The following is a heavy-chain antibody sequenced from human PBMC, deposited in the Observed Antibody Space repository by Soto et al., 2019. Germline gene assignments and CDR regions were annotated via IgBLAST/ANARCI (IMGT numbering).Heavy chain of an antibody. J-gene: IGHJ4*02. CDR1: GFTFSIYG. CDR3: AKAGNRAVAGPLLDY. Sequence: PGGSLRLSCAASGFTFSIYGMSWVRQAPGKGLNWVALISSDGSNISSDGTNKYYADSVKGRFAISRDNSKNTLYLQMNSLRAEDTAVYYCAKAGNRAVAGPLLDYWGQGTLGTVSS. CDR2: ISSDGSNISSDGTNK. D-gene: IGHD6-19*01. V-gene: IGHV3-30*18.